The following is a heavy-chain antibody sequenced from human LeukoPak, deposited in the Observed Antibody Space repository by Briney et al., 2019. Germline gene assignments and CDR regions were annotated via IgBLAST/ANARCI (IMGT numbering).Heavy chain of an antibody. CDR2: ISGSGGST. D-gene: IGHD3-9*01. CDR3: ATQAGTPIVDWLSAYYYGMDV. J-gene: IGHJ6*02. Sequence: GGSLRLSCAASGFTFSSYAMSWVRQAPGKGLEWVSAISGSGGSTYYADSVKGRFTISRDNSKNTPYLQMNSLRAEDTAAYYCATQAGTPIVDWLSAYYYGMDVWGQGTTVTVSS. CDR1: GFTFSSYA. V-gene: IGHV3-23*01.